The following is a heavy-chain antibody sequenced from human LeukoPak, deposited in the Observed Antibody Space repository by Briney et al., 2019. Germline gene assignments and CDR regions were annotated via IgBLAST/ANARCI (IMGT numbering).Heavy chain of an antibody. D-gene: IGHD5-24*01. CDR1: GFTVSSTF. CDR3: TSGGWLQYDY. V-gene: IGHV3-66*01. Sequence: PGESLRLSCAASGFTVSSTFMSWVRQAPGKGLEWVSVIYTGGTTYYADSVKGRFTISRDSSNTTLHLQMNNLRADDTAVYYCTSGGWLQYDYWGQGTLVIVSS. J-gene: IGHJ4*02. CDR2: IYTGGTT.